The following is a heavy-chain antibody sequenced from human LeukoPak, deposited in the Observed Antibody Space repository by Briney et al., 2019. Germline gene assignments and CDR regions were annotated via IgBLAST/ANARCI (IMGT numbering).Heavy chain of an antibody. Sequence: ASVKVSCKASGYSFTSYAMHWVRRAPGQRLEWMGWINAGNGITKYSQKFQGRVTISRDTSASTAYMELSSLRYEDTAVYYCARVGWFGELLSSGTFDIWGQGTMVTVSS. CDR2: INAGNGIT. CDR1: GYSFTSYA. V-gene: IGHV1-3*01. D-gene: IGHD3-10*01. CDR3: ARVGWFGELLSSGTFDI. J-gene: IGHJ3*02.